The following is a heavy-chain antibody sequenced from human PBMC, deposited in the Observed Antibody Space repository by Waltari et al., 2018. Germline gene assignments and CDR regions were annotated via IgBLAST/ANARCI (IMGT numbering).Heavy chain of an antibody. CDR2: INHSGSN. Sequence: QVQLQQWGAGLLKPSDTLSLTCAVFGESFSVFYCTWIRQSPGKGLEWIGEINHSGSNKYNPSLESRVTISIDTPKNQFSLRLTSVTAADAGVYYCARVKGISMIVEIRYGMDVWGQGTTVTVSS. J-gene: IGHJ6*02. V-gene: IGHV4-34*01. CDR3: ARVKGISMIVEIRYGMDV. CDR1: GESFSVFY. D-gene: IGHD2-21*01.